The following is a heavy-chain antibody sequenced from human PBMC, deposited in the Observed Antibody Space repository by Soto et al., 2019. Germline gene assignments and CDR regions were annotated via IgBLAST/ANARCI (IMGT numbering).Heavy chain of an antibody. V-gene: IGHV3-48*03. J-gene: IGHJ4*02. D-gene: IGHD6-6*01. CDR3: ARERREYSSSFDY. Sequence: GSLRLSCAASGFTFSSYEMNWVRQAPGKGLEWVSYISSSGSTIYYADSVKGRFTISRDNAKNSLYLQMNSLRAEDTAVYYCARERREYSSSFDYWGQGTLVTVSS. CDR1: GFTFSSYE. CDR2: ISSSGSTI.